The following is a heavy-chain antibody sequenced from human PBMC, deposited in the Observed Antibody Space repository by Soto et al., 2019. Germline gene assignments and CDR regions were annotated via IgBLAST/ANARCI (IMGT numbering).Heavy chain of an antibody. V-gene: IGHV4-34*01. D-gene: IGHD6-19*01. CDR2: INHSGST. J-gene: IGHJ4*02. CDR1: GGSFSGYY. CDR3: ARSGYSSGWYPNRGYFDY. Sequence: PSETLSLTCAVDGGSFSGYYWSWIRQPPGKGLEWIGEINHSGSTNYNPSLKSRVTISVDTSKNQFSLKLSSVTAADTAVYYCARSGYSSGWYPNRGYFDYWGQGTLVTVSS.